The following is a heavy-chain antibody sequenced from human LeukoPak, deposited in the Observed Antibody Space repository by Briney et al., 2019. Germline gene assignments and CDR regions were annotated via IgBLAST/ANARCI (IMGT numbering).Heavy chain of an antibody. CDR3: ARAAGWPQKQTPFDY. V-gene: IGHV5-51*01. Sequence: GESLKISCQGSGYNFPIYWIGWVRQMPGQGLEWMGIIYPDDSNTIYGPSFQGQVTISADKSINTAYLEWSSLKASDTAIYYCARAAGWPQKQTPFDYWGQGTLVTVSS. J-gene: IGHJ4*02. CDR1: GYNFPIYW. CDR2: IYPDDSNT. D-gene: IGHD6-19*01.